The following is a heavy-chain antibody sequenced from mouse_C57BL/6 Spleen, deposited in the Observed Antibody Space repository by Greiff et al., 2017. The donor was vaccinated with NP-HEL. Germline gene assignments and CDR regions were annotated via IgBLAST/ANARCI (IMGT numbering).Heavy chain of an antibody. D-gene: IGHD1-1*02. CDR2: ISDGGSYT. J-gene: IGHJ3*01. V-gene: IGHV5-4*01. CDR3: ARDQVAWFAY. Sequence: LVESGGGLVKPGGSLKLSCAASGFTFSSYAMSWVRQTPEKRLEWVATISDGGSYTYYPDNVKGRFTISRDNAKNNLYLQMSHLKSEDTAMYYCARDQVAWFAYWGQGTLVTVSA. CDR1: GFTFSSYA.